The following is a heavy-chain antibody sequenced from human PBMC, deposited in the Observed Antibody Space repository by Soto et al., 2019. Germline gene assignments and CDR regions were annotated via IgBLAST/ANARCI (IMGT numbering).Heavy chain of an antibody. CDR3: ARRPRGSGWYFDY. CDR2: IIPILGIA. V-gene: IGHV1-69*02. D-gene: IGHD6-19*01. J-gene: IGHJ4*02. CDR1: GGTFSSYT. Sequence: QVQLVQSEAEVKKPGSSVKVSCKASGGTFSSYTISWVRQAPGQGLEWMGRIIPILGIANYAQKFQGRVTITADKSTSTAYMELSSLRSEDTAVYYCARRPRGSGWYFDYWGQGTLVTVSS.